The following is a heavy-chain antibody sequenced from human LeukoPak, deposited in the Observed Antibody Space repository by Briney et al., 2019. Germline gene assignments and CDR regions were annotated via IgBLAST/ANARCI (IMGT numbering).Heavy chain of an antibody. CDR1: GGTFSSYA. CDR3: ARDLSRDGYNRPGRGFDP. J-gene: IGHJ5*02. V-gene: IGHV1-69*04. D-gene: IGHD5-12*01. Sequence: GASVKVSCKASGGTFSSYAISWVRQAPGQGLEWMGRIIPILGIANYAQKFQGRVTMTRDTSTSTVYMELSSLRSEDTAVYYCARDLSRDGYNRPGRGFDPWGQGTLVTVSS. CDR2: IIPILGIA.